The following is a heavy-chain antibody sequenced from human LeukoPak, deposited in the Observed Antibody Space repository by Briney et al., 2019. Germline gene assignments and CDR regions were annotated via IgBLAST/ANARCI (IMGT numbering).Heavy chain of an antibody. CDR2: IYNTGST. CDR3: VKEGEGSVSH. Sequence: PSETLSLTCTVSGYSISNGYHWGWIRQSPGKGLEWLGSIYNTGSTYYNPSLKSRATISLDTSKNQFSLKLTSMTASDTAVYYCVKEGEGSVSHWGQGTLVTVSS. V-gene: IGHV4-38-2*02. D-gene: IGHD3-16*01. J-gene: IGHJ4*02. CDR1: GYSISNGYH.